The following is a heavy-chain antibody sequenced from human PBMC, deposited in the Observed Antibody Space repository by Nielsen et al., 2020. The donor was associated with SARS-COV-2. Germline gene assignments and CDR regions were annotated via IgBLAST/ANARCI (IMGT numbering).Heavy chain of an antibody. D-gene: IGHD1-26*01. V-gene: IGHV3-43*01. Sequence: GESLKISCAASGFTFDDYTMHWVRQAPGKGLEWVSLISWDGGSTYYADSVKGRFTISRDNSKNSLYLQMNSLRTEDTALYYCAKDIEWELPAEYFQHWGQGTLVTVSS. CDR1: GFTFDDYT. CDR2: ISWDGGST. J-gene: IGHJ1*01. CDR3: AKDIEWELPAEYFQH.